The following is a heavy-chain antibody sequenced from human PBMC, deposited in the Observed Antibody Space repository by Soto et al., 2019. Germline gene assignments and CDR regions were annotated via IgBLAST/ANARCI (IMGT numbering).Heavy chain of an antibody. J-gene: IGHJ4*02. Sequence: ASVKVSCKASGYTFTSYDINWVRQATGQGLEWMGWMNPNSGNTGYAQKFQGRVTMTRNTSISTAYMELSSLRSEDTAVYYCARSMRGYIWGSYRDKNFDYWGQGTLVTVSS. CDR2: MNPNSGNT. CDR1: GYTFTSYD. V-gene: IGHV1-8*01. CDR3: ARSMRGYIWGSYRDKNFDY. D-gene: IGHD3-16*02.